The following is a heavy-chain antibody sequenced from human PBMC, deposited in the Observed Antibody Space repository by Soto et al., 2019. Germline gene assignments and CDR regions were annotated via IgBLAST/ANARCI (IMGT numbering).Heavy chain of an antibody. CDR1: GYSFTSYW. CDR3: ASRGDYDSSGYYDNYYYYYGMDV. Sequence: GESLKISCKGSGYSFTSYWIGWVRQMPGKGLEWMGIIYPGDSDTRYSPSFQGQVTISADKSISTAYLQWSSLKASDTAMYYSASRGDYDSSGYYDNYYYYYGMDVWGQGTTLTVSS. CDR2: IYPGDSDT. D-gene: IGHD3-22*01. J-gene: IGHJ6*02. V-gene: IGHV5-51*01.